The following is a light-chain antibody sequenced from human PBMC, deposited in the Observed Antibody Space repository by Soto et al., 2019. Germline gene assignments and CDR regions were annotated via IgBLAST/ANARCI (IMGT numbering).Light chain of an antibody. J-gene: IGKJ4*01. CDR3: QQSYSTPPKLT. V-gene: IGKV1-39*01. Sequence: DIHMTHSPSSLSASLVDRFTITFLSIQSISSYLNWYQQKPGKAPKLLIXAASSLQSGVPSRFSGSGSGTDFTLTISSLQPEDFATYYCQQSYSTPPKLTFGGGTKVDIK. CDR1: QSISSY. CDR2: AAS.